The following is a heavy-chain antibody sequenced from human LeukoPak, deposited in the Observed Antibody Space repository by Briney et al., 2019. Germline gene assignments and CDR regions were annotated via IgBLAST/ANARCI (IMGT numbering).Heavy chain of an antibody. CDR1: AGSFSGYY. Sequence: SETLSLTCADYAGSFSGYYWSWIRQPPGKGLEWIGEINHSGSTNYNPSLKSRVTISVDTSKNQFSLKLSSVTAADTAVYYCARGGYSYGYNFDYWGQGTLVTVSS. J-gene: IGHJ4*02. CDR2: INHSGST. V-gene: IGHV4-34*01. CDR3: ARGGYSYGYNFDY. D-gene: IGHD5-18*01.